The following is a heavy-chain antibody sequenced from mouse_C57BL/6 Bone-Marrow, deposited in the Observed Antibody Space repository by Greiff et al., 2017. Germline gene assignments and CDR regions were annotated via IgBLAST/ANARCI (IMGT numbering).Heavy chain of an antibody. CDR3: ARWRIYYGHYYAMDY. Sequence: VKLQQPGAELVKPGASVKLSCKASGYTFTSYWMHWVKQRPGRGLEWIGSIDPNSGGTKYNEKFKSKATLTVDKPSSTAYMQLSSLTSEDSAVYYCARWRIYYGHYYAMDYWGQGTSVTVSS. J-gene: IGHJ4*01. CDR1: GYTFTSYW. V-gene: IGHV1-72*01. D-gene: IGHD2-1*01. CDR2: IDPNSGGT.